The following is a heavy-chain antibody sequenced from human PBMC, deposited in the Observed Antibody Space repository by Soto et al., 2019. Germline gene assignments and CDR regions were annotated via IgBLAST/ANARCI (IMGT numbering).Heavy chain of an antibody. D-gene: IGHD6-13*01. CDR2: IYYSGST. CDR1: GGSISSSSYY. CDR3: ARQVAAAAKEKKRAFDI. J-gene: IGHJ3*02. Sequence: SETLSLTCTVSGGSISSSSYYWGWIRQPPGKGLEWIGSIYYSGSTYYNPSLKSRVTISVDTSKNQFSLKLSSVTAADTAVYYCARQVAAAAKEKKRAFDIWGQGTMVTVSS. V-gene: IGHV4-39*01.